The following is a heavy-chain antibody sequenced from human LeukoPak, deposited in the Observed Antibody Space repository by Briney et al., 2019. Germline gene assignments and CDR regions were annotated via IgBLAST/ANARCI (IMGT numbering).Heavy chain of an antibody. D-gene: IGHD2-2*01. V-gene: IGHV4-59*12. CDR1: GGSISSYY. CDR3: ARDTQAVPAAMFPVYNWFDP. J-gene: IGHJ5*02. Sequence: PSETLSLTCTVSGGSISSYYGSWIRQPPGKGLEWIGYIYYSGSTNYNPSLKSRVTMSVDTSKNQFSLKLSSVTAADTAVYYCARDTQAVPAAMFPVYNWFDPWGQGTLVTVSS. CDR2: IYYSGST.